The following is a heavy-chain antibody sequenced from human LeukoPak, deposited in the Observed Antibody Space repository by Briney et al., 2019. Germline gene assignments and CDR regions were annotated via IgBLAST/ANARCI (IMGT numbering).Heavy chain of an antibody. D-gene: IGHD3-22*01. Sequence: GGSLRLSCAASGFTFSSYAMSWVRQAPGKGLEWVSAISGSGGSTYYADSVKGRFTISRDNSKNTLYLQMNSLRAEDTAVYYSARRDYYDSSGYYPTFVYWGQGPLVTVSS. CDR3: ARRDYYDSSGYYPTFVY. V-gene: IGHV3-23*01. CDR1: GFTFSSYA. J-gene: IGHJ4*02. CDR2: ISGSGGST.